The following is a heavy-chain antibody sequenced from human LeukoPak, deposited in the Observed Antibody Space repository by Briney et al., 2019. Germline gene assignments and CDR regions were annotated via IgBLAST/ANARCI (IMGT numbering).Heavy chain of an antibody. CDR1: GFTVSSNY. V-gene: IGHV3-66*01. CDR3: ARDSRYYGSGSYGLDAFDI. D-gene: IGHD3-10*01. J-gene: IGHJ3*02. CDR2: IYSGGST. Sequence: GGSLRLSCAASGFTVSSNYMSWVRQAPGKGLEGVSVIYSGGSTYYPDSVKGRFTIPRDNSKNTLYLQMNSLRAEDTAVYYCARDSRYYGSGSYGLDAFDIWGQGTMVTVSS.